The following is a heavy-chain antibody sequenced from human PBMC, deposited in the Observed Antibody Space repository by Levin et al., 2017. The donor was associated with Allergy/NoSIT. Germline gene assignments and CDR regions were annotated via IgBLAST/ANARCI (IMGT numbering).Heavy chain of an antibody. Sequence: SQTLSLTCTVSGGSISSNFYYWAWIRQPPGKGLEWIGSIHHSGSTYYNPSLKSRLTISMDTSKNHFSLKLSSVTAADTAMYYGARNSNPPNWFDPWGQGTLVTVSS. CDR3: ARNSNPPNWFDP. V-gene: IGHV4-39*02. J-gene: IGHJ5*02. CDR2: IHHSGST. D-gene: IGHD4-11*01. CDR1: GGSISSNFYY.